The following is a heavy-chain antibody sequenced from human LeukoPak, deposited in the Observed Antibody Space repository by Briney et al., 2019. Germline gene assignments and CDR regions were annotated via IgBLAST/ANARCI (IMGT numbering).Heavy chain of an antibody. V-gene: IGHV3-49*04. D-gene: IGHD3-3*01. CDR2: IRSKAYGGTT. Sequence: GGSLRLSCTASGFTFGDYAMSWVRQAPGKGLGWVGFIRSKAYGGTTEYAASVKGRFTISRDDSKSIAYLQMNSLKTEDTAVYYCTRDVLSDFWSGYSPVDYWGQGTLVTVSS. CDR3: TRDVLSDFWSGYSPVDY. J-gene: IGHJ4*02. CDR1: GFTFGDYA.